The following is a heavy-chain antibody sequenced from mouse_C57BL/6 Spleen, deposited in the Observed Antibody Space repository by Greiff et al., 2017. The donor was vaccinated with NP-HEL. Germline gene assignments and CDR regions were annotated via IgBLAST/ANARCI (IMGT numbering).Heavy chain of an antibody. CDR1: GFTFSSYT. V-gene: IGHV5-9*01. D-gene: IGHD1-1*01. CDR2: ISGGGGNT. Sequence: DVKLVESGGGLVKPGGSLKLSCAASGFTFSSYTMSWVRQTPEKRLEWVATISGGGGNTYYPDSVKGRFTISRDNAKNTLYLQMSSLRSEDTALYYCARQNYYGSSYDYAMDYWGQGTSVTVSS. CDR3: ARQNYYGSSYDYAMDY. J-gene: IGHJ4*01.